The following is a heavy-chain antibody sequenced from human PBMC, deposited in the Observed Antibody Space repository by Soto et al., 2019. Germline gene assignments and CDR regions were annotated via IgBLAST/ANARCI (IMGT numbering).Heavy chain of an antibody. V-gene: IGHV3-23*01. CDR2: ISGSGDST. J-gene: IGHJ6*02. D-gene: IGHD6-13*01. CDR1: GFTFSSYA. CDR3: AKDGGGGAAGPSKFYGMDV. Sequence: EVQLLESGGGLVQPGGSLRLSCAASGFTFSSYAMSWVRQAPGKGLEWVSVISGSGDSTYYADSVRGRFTISRDNSKNTLYLQMNSLRAQDTAVYYWAKDGGGGAAGPSKFYGMDVWGQGTTVTVSS.